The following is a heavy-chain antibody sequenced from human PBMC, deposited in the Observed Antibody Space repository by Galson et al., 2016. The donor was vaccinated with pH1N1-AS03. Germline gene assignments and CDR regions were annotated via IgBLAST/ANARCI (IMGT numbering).Heavy chain of an antibody. CDR3: ARDVLPYSLGLDV. V-gene: IGHV4-59*12. J-gene: IGHJ6*02. D-gene: IGHD5-18*01. CDR2: IYYSGAT. Sequence: QVQLQESGPGLVKPSETLPLTCTVSGGSISSYYWTWIRQPPGKGLEWIGHIYYSGATNYNPSLKSRVTISVDTSKNQFSLKLSSVTAADTAVYYCARDVLPYSLGLDVWGQGTTVTVSS. CDR1: GGSISSYY.